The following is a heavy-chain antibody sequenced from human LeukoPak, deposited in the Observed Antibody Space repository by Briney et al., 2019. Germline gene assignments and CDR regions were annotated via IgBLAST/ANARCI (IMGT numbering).Heavy chain of an antibody. CDR2: IWYDGSNK. J-gene: IGHJ5*02. CDR3: ASGRRIPYDFWSGYQGGPTFP. Sequence: GGSLRLSCAASGFTFSSYGMHWVRQAPGKGLEWVAVIWYDGSNKYYADSVKGRFTISRDNSKNTLYLQMNSLRAEDTAVYYCASGRRIPYDFWSGYQGGPTFPWGQGTLVTVSS. V-gene: IGHV3-33*01. CDR1: GFTFSSYG. D-gene: IGHD3-3*01.